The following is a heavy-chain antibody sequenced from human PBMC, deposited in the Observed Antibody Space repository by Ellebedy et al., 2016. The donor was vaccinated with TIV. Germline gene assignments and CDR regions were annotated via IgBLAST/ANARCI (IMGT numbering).Heavy chain of an antibody. J-gene: IGHJ4*02. CDR1: GGSINSRGYS. D-gene: IGHD6-19*01. V-gene: IGHV4-39*02. CDR2: ISDSGST. Sequence: MPSETLSLTCSVSGGSINSRGYSWDWIRQPPGKGLEWIGSISDSGSTFYHPSLKSRVRISVETSKNQFSLKLRSVTAADTAVYYCATEIPVAARIEFWGQGALVTVSS. CDR3: ATEIPVAARIEF.